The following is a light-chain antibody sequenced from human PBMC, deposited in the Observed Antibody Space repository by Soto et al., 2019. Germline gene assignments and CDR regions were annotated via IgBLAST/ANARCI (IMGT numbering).Light chain of an antibody. CDR3: QHQSYR. J-gene: IGKJ2*03. CDR2: EAS. Sequence: DIQMTQSPSTLSASVGDRVTITCRATQSISKWLAWYQQKPGKAPKLLIYEASSLDSGVPSRFSGSGSETEFSLTISSLQPDDFATYYCQHQSYRLGQGTRLEIK. V-gene: IGKV1-5*03. CDR1: QSISKW.